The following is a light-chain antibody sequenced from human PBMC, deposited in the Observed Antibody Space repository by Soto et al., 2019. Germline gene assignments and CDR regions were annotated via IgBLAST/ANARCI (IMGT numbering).Light chain of an antibody. CDR3: QAWDSSTDVV. CDR2: QHS. CDR1: KLGDKY. Sequence: SYELTQPPSVSVSPGQTASITCSGAKLGDKYTCWYQQKPGQSPVLVIYQHSQRPSGIPERFSGSNSGNTATLTISGTQAMDEADYYCQAWDSSTDVVLGGATKLTVL. J-gene: IGLJ2*01. V-gene: IGLV3-1*01.